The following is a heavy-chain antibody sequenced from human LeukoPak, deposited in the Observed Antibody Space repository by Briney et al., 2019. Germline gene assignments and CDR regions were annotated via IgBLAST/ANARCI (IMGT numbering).Heavy chain of an antibody. Sequence: ASVKVSCKASGYTFTGYYMHWVRQAPGQGLEWMGRINPNSGRTNYAQKFQGRVTMTRDTSISTAYMELSRLRSDDTAVYYCARGGYGDPGPPDYWGQGTLVTVSS. CDR1: GYTFTGYY. D-gene: IGHD4-17*01. V-gene: IGHV1-2*06. CDR3: ARGGYGDPGPPDY. J-gene: IGHJ4*02. CDR2: INPNSGRT.